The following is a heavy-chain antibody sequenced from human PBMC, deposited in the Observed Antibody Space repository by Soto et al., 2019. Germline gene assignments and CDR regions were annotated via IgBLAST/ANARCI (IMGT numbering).Heavy chain of an antibody. Sequence: APGKGLEWVSAISGSGGSTYYADSVKGRFTISRDNSKNTLYLQMNSLRAEDTAVYYCAKDWGLYDFWSGYYTGWFDPWGQGTLVTVSS. D-gene: IGHD3-3*01. CDR3: AKDWGLYDFWSGYYTGWFDP. V-gene: IGHV3-23*01. J-gene: IGHJ5*02. CDR2: ISGSGGST.